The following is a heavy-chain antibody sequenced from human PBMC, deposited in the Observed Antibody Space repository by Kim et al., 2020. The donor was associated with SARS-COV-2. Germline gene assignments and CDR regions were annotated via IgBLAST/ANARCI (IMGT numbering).Heavy chain of an antibody. D-gene: IGHD3-10*01. CDR3: AKGSGSYLYYYMDV. J-gene: IGHJ6*03. V-gene: IGHV3-9*01. Sequence: ADSVKGRFTISRDNAKNSLYLQMNSLSTEDTAFYYCAKGSGSYLYYYMDVWGKGTTVTVSS.